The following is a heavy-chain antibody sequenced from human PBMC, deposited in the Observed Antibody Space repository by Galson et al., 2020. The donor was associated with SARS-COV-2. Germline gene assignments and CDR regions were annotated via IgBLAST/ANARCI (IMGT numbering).Heavy chain of an antibody. Sequence: ASVKVSCKVSGYTLTELSMHWVRQAPGKGLEWMGGFDPEDGETIYAQKFQGRVTMTEDTSTDTAYMELSSLRSEDTAVYYCATAPTVTPPSWVDPWCQGTLVIVSS. CDR3: ATAPTVTPPSWVDP. V-gene: IGHV1-24*01. CDR2: FDPEDGET. CDR1: GYTLTELS. D-gene: IGHD4-17*01. J-gene: IGHJ5*02.